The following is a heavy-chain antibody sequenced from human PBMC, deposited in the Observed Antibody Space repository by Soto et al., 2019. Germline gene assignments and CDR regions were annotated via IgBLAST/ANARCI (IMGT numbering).Heavy chain of an antibody. CDR3: ARKSQWGGYFQH. D-gene: IGHD1-26*01. V-gene: IGHV1-69*13. CDR1: GGTFSSYA. CDR2: IIPIFGTA. Sequence: ASVKVSCKASGGTFSSYAISRVRQAPGQGLEWMGGIIPIFGTANYAQKFQGRVTITADESTSTAYMELSSLRSEDTAVYYCARKSQWGGYFQHWGQGTLVTVSS. J-gene: IGHJ1*01.